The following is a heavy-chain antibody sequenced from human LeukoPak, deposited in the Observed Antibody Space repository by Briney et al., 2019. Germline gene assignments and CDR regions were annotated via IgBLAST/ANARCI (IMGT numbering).Heavy chain of an antibody. CDR3: ARAAPTYGDYGVLYYYYMDV. D-gene: IGHD4-17*01. V-gene: IGHV1-69*05. CDR1: GGTFSSYA. J-gene: IGHJ6*03. Sequence: SVKVSCTASGGTFSSYAISWVRQAPGQGLEWMGGIIPIFGTANYAQKFQGRVTITTDESTSTAYMELSSLRSEDTAVYYCARAAPTYGDYGVLYYYYMDVWGKGTTVTVSS. CDR2: IIPIFGTA.